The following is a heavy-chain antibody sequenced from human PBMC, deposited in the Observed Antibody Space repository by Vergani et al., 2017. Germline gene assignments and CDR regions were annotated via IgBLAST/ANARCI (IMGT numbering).Heavy chain of an antibody. CDR3: ARDPTNSGYDFEGELGGHQDCHYYFMEV. D-gene: IGHD5-12*01. J-gene: IGHJ6*01. Sequence: QVQLVQSGAEVKQPGSSVKVSCKASGGTFSSYAISWVRQAPGQGLEWMGGIIPIFGTANYAQKFQGRVTLTADESTSTAYMELSSLTSEDTAVYFCARDPTNSGYDFEGELGGHQDCHYYFMEVWGKGTTLTLSS. V-gene: IGHV1-69*12. CDR1: GGTFSSYA. CDR2: IIPIFGTA.